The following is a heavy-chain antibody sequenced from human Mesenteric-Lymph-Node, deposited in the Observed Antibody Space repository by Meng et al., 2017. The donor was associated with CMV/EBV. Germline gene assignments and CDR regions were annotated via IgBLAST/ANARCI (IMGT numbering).Heavy chain of an antibody. D-gene: IGHD2-21*01. CDR3: AREATYCGGDCYSVAPDY. Sequence: GGSLRLSCAASGFTFSDYYMSWIRQAPGKGLEWVSYISSSGSTIYYADSVKGRFTISRDNAKNSLYLQMNSLRAEDTAVYYCAREATYCGGDCYSVAPDYWGQGTLVTVSS. CDR1: GFTFSDYY. V-gene: IGHV3-11*04. J-gene: IGHJ4*02. CDR2: ISSSGSTI.